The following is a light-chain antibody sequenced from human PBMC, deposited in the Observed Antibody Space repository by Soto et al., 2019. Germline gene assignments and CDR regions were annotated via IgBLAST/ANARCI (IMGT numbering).Light chain of an antibody. CDR1: SSDVGTYNL. Sequence: QSALTQPASVSGSPGQSITISCTGTSSDVGTYNLISWYQHHPGKAPKLMIYEGNKRPSGVSNRFSASKSGNTASLTISGLQAEDEANYFCSAYAGSSTLLFGGGTKLTVL. CDR2: EGN. V-gene: IGLV2-23*01. J-gene: IGLJ2*01. CDR3: SAYAGSSTLL.